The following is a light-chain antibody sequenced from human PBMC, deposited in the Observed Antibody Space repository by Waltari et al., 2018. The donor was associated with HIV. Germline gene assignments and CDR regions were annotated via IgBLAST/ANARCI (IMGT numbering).Light chain of an antibody. CDR2: AVN. CDR1: SSDVGRYRY. J-gene: IGLJ3*02. CDR3: NSYTSISTWV. V-gene: IGLV2-14*01. Sequence: QSALTQPASVSGSPGQSITISCTGSSSDVGRYRYVSWYQQHPGKAPKLIIYAVNSRPSGVSNRFSGSKSGNTASLTISGLQAEDEADYYCNSYTSISTWVFGGGTKLTVL.